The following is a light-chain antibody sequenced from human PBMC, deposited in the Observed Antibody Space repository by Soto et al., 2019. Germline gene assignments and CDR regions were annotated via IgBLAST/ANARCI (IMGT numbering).Light chain of an antibody. Sequence: EIVLTQCPGTLSLSPGERATLSCRASQSVSRSYLAWYQQKPGQAPRLLIYGTSSRATGIPDRFSGSGSGIDFTLTISRLEPEDFAVYYCQQYGSSPPYTFGLGTKLEIK. V-gene: IGKV3-20*01. J-gene: IGKJ2*01. CDR2: GTS. CDR3: QQYGSSPPYT. CDR1: QSVSRSY.